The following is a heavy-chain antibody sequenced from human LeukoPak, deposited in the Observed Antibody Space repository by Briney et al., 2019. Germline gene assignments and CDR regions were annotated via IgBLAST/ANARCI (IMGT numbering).Heavy chain of an antibody. V-gene: IGHV4-38-2*01. J-gene: IGHJ4*02. D-gene: IGHD6-19*01. CDR2: IYHSGST. CDR1: GYSISSGYY. CDR3: ARAIIAVAGVHYFDY. Sequence: SETLSLTCAVSGYSISSGYYWGWIRQPPGKGLEWIGSIYHSGSTYYNPSLKSRVTISVDTSKNQFSLKLSSVTAADTAVYYCARAIIAVAGVHYFDYWGQGTLVTVSS.